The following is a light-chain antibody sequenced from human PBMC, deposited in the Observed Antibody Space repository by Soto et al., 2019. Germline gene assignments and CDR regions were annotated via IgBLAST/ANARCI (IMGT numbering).Light chain of an antibody. CDR2: EVS. CDR1: SSDVGSYNL. V-gene: IGLV2-23*02. CDR3: CSYAGSSTFLYV. J-gene: IGLJ1*01. Sequence: QSALTQPASVSGSPGQSITISCTGTSSDVGSYNLVSWYQQHPGKAPKLMIYEVSKRPSGGSKRFSGSKSGNTASLTISGLQAEDEADYYCCSYAGSSTFLYVFGTGTKVTVL.